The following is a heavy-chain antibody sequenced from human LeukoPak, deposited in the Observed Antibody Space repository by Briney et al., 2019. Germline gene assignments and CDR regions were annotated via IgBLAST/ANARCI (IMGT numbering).Heavy chain of an antibody. Sequence: GASVKVSCKASGYTFTSYGISWVRQAPGQGLEWMGWISAYNGNTNYAQKFQGRVTMTRDTSTSTVYMELSSLRSEDTAVYYCAREVDPNYYDSSGYTAPDYWGQGTLVTVSS. CDR3: AREVDPNYYDSSGYTAPDY. V-gene: IGHV1-18*01. D-gene: IGHD3-22*01. CDR1: GYTFTSYG. CDR2: ISAYNGNT. J-gene: IGHJ4*02.